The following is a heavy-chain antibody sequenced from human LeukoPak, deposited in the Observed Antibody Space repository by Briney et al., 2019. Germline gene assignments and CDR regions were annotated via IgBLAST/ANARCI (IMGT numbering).Heavy chain of an antibody. J-gene: IGHJ4*02. CDR1: GFTFSSYS. CDR2: ISSSSYI. Sequence: GGSLRLSCAASGFTFSSYSMNWVRQAPGKGLEWVSSISSSSYIYYADSVKGRFTISRDNAKNSLYLQMNSLRAEDTAVYYCAREGIAAAGTGGGFDYWGQGTLVTVSS. D-gene: IGHD6-13*01. CDR3: AREGIAAAGTGGGFDY. V-gene: IGHV3-21*01.